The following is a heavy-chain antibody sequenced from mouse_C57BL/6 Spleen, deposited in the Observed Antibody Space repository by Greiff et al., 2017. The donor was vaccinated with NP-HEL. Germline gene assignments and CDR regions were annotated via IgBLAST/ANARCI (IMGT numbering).Heavy chain of an antibody. V-gene: IGHV5-6*01. J-gene: IGHJ4*01. Sequence: EVKLLESGGDLVKPGGSLKLSCAASGFTFSSYGMSWVRQTPDKRLEWVATISSGGSYTYYPDSVKGRFTISRDNAKNTLYLQMSSLKSEDTAMYYCARITTVVRYAMDYWGQGTSVTVSS. CDR3: ARITTVVRYAMDY. D-gene: IGHD1-1*01. CDR2: ISSGGSYT. CDR1: GFTFSSYG.